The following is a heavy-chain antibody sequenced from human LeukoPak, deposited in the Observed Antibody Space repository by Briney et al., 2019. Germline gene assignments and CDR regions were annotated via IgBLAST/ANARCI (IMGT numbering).Heavy chain of an antibody. J-gene: IGHJ4*02. CDR3: ARARYSSGWYLDY. V-gene: IGHV4-31*03. CDR2: IYYGGST. Sequence: SETLSLTCTVSGGSISSGGYYWSWIRQHPGKGLEWIGYIYYGGSTYYNPSLKSRVTISVDTSKNQFSLKLSSVTAADTAVYYCARARYSSGWYLDYWGQGTLVTVSS. CDR1: GGSISSGGYY. D-gene: IGHD6-19*01.